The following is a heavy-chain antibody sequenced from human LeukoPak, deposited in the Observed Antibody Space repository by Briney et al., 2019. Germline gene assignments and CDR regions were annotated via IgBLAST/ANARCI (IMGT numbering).Heavy chain of an antibody. D-gene: IGHD5-12*01. CDR2: INAGNGNT. J-gene: IGHJ4*02. V-gene: IGHV1/OR15-3*02. CDR1: GYTFTGYY. CDR3: ATVRGYEGDFDY. Sequence: ASVKVSCKASGYTFTGYYMHWVRQAPGQGLEWMGWINAGNGNTEYSQKFQNRLTIIRDTSATTAYMELRSLRSEDTAVYYCATVRGYEGDFDYWGRGTLVTVSS.